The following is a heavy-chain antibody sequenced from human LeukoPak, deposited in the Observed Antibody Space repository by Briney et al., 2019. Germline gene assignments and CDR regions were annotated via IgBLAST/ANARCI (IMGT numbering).Heavy chain of an antibody. CDR3: ATYRQVLLPFEP. CDR1: GFTFSTFA. J-gene: IGHJ5*02. Sequence: GGSLRLSCEASGFTFSTFAMIWVRQPPGKGLEWVSSIFPSGGEIHYADSVRGRFTISRDNSKSTLSLQMNSLRAEDTAIYYCATYRQVLLPFEPWGQGTLVTVSS. CDR2: IFPSGGEI. D-gene: IGHD2-8*02. V-gene: IGHV3-23*01.